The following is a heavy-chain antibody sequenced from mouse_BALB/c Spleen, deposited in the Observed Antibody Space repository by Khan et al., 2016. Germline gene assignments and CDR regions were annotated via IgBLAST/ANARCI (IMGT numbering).Heavy chain of an antibody. J-gene: IGHJ4*01. Sequence: EVQLVETGGGLVQPKGSLKLSCAASGITFNTDALHWVRQAPGKGLEWVARIRNKSNDYSLYYTASVKDRFTISRNDSQRMLFLQLNNLKTEDTAMYYCVRAHLSSEAMDYWGQGTSVTVSA. CDR1: GITFNTDA. CDR2: IRNKSNDYSL. V-gene: IGHV10S3*01. D-gene: IGHD1-1*01. CDR3: VRAHLSSEAMDY.